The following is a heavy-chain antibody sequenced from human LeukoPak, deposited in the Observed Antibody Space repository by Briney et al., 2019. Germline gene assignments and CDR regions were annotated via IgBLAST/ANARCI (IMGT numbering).Heavy chain of an antibody. D-gene: IGHD5-18*01. CDR3: ARDESYSYGHDY. CDR2: ISSSSSYI. Sequence: GGSLRLSCGASGFTFSSYSMNWVRQAPGKGLEWVSSISSSSSYIYYADSVKGRFTISRDNAKNSLYLQMNSLRAEDTAVYYCARDESYSYGHDYWGQGTLVTVSS. CDR1: GFTFSSYS. V-gene: IGHV3-21*01. J-gene: IGHJ4*02.